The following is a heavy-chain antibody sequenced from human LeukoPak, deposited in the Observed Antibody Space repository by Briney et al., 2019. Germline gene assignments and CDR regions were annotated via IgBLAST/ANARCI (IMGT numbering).Heavy chain of an antibody. D-gene: IGHD3-3*01. CDR2: IYTSGST. CDR3: ARGIIRSGYYYFDY. Sequence: PSQTLSLTCTVSGGSISSGSYYWSWIRQPAGKGLEWIGRIYTSGSTNYNPSLKSRVTISVDTSKNQFSLKLSSVTAADTAVYYCARGIIRSGYYYFDYWGQGTLVTVSS. CDR1: GGSISSGSYY. J-gene: IGHJ4*02. V-gene: IGHV4-61*02.